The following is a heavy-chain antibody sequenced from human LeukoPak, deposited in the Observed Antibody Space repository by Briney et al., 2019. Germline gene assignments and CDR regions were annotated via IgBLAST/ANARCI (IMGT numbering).Heavy chain of an antibody. V-gene: IGHV1-2*02. CDR3: ARGRFTMIVVAPQANWFDP. CDR2: INPNSGGS. D-gene: IGHD3-22*01. CDR1: GYTFTDYY. Sequence: ASVKVSCKASGYTFTDYYMHWVRQAPGQGLEWMGWINPNSGGSNYAQKFQGRVTMTRDTSTSTVYMELSSLRSEDTAVYYCARGRFTMIVVAPQANWFDPWGQGTLVTVSS. J-gene: IGHJ5*02.